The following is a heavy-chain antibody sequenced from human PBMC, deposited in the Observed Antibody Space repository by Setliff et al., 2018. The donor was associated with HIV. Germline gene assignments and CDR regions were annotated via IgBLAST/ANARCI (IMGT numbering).Heavy chain of an antibody. Sequence: SETLSLTCDVSGSYISNSYYWGWVRQPPGKGLEWIGSIYHSGTTYYNPSLKSRVTISVATSKIQFSLKLTSVTASDTALYYCARSKYSSGWYSDHDAFDLWGQATMVTVSS. V-gene: IGHV4-38-2*01. CDR3: ARSKYSSGWYSDHDAFDL. J-gene: IGHJ3*01. CDR2: IYHSGTT. CDR1: GSYISNSYY. D-gene: IGHD6-19*01.